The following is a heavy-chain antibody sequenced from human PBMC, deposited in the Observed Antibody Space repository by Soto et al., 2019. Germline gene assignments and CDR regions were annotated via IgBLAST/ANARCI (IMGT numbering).Heavy chain of an antibody. V-gene: IGHV3-30*18. J-gene: IGHJ6*02. CDR2: ISYDGSNK. CDR1: GFSLSSYG. D-gene: IGHD3-3*01. CDR3: AKDRAFGVVTRGGMDV. Sequence: PGGSLRLSCAASGFSLSSYGMHWVRQAPGKGLEWVAVISYDGSNKYYADSVKGRFTISRDNSKNTLYLQMNSLRAEDTAVYYCAKDRAFGVVTRGGMDVWGPGTTVTVSS.